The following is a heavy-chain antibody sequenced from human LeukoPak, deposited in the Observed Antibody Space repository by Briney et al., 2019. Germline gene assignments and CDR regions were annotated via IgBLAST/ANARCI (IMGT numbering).Heavy chain of an antibody. V-gene: IGHV1-8*01. Sequence: ASVKVSCKASGYTFTSYDINWVRQATGQGLEWMGWMNPNSGNTGYAQKFQGRVTMTRNTSISTAYMELSSLRSEDTAVYYCAGDGDYSNGMDVWGQGTTVTVSS. CDR2: MNPNSGNT. CDR1: GYTFTSYD. J-gene: IGHJ6*02. D-gene: IGHD4-17*01. CDR3: AGDGDYSNGMDV.